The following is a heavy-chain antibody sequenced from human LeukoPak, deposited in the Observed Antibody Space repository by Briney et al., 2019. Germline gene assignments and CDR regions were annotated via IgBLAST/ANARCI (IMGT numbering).Heavy chain of an antibody. CDR3: ARAIAAAGTPYFDY. CDR2: IYYSGST. CDR1: GGSISSYY. Sequence: SETLSLTCTVSGGSISSYYWSWIRQPPGKGLEWIGYIYYSGSTNYNPSLKSRVTVSVDTSKNQFSLKLSSVTAADTAVYYCARAIAAAGTPYFDYWGQGTLVTVSS. D-gene: IGHD6-13*01. V-gene: IGHV4-59*01. J-gene: IGHJ4*02.